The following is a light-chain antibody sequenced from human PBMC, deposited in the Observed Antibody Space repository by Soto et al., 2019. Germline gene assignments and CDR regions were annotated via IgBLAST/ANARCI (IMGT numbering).Light chain of an antibody. Sequence: EIVMTQSPASLSVWPGERGNLXCRASQSISSRFGWYQQKPGKAPRPLIYGSSTRAPGSPPSFSGSGSATEFTPPISSRQSEDFATYYGQQLRMYPSTFGGGTKVDIK. CDR1: QSISSR. V-gene: IGKV3-15*01. CDR3: QQLRMYPST. J-gene: IGKJ4*01. CDR2: GSS.